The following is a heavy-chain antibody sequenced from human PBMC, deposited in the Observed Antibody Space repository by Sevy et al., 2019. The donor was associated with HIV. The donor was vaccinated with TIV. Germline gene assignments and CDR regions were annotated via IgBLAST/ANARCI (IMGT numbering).Heavy chain of an antibody. D-gene: IGHD5-12*01. CDR3: ARDQSEGEWLQLGGYFDY. CDR2: ISYDGSNK. V-gene: IGHV3-30-3*01. CDR1: GFTFSSYA. Sequence: GGSLRLSCAASGFTFSSYAMHWVRQAPGKGLEWVAVISYDGSNKYYADSVKGRFTISRDNSKNTLYLQMNSLRAEDTAVYYCARDQSEGEWLQLGGYFDYWGQGTLVTVSS. J-gene: IGHJ4*02.